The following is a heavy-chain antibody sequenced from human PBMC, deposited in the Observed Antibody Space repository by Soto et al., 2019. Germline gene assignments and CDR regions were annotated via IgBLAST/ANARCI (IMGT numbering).Heavy chain of an antibody. J-gene: IGHJ5*02. V-gene: IGHV4-34*01. D-gene: IGHD2-15*01. CDR2: INHSGST. Sequence: QVQLQQWGAGLLKPSETLSLTCAVYGGSFSGYYWSWIRQPPGKGLEWIGEINHSGSTNYNPSLKSRVTISVDTSKNQFSLKLSSVTAADTAVYYCASGSGLGGQMWFDPWGQGTLVTVSS. CDR3: ASGSGLGGQMWFDP. CDR1: GGSFSGYY.